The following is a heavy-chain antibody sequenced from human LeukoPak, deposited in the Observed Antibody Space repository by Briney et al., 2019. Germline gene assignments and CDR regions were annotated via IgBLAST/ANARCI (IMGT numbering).Heavy chain of an antibody. V-gene: IGHV4-59*01. CDR1: GGSISSYY. CDR3: ARSSFHLTNWFDP. Sequence: SETLSLTCTVSGGSISSYYRSWIRQPPGKGLEWIGYIYYSGSTNYNPSLKSRVTISVDTSKNQFSLKLSSVTAADTAVYYCARSSFHLTNWFDPWGQGTLVTVSS. D-gene: IGHD6-13*01. J-gene: IGHJ5*02. CDR2: IYYSGST.